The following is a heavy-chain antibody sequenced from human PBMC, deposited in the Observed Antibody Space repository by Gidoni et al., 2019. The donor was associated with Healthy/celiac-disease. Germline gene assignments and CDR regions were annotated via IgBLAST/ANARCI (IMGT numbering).Heavy chain of an antibody. Sequence: EVQLLESGGGLVQPGGSLRLSWPASGLPFSSYAMIWVRQDPGKGLEWVAAISGSGGSTYYADSVKGRFTISRDNSKNTLYLQMNSLRAEDTAVYYCAKDRYCSGGSCHYFDYWGQGTLVTVSS. V-gene: IGHV3-23*01. CDR3: AKDRYCSGGSCHYFDY. CDR1: GLPFSSYA. CDR2: ISGSGGST. D-gene: IGHD2-15*01. J-gene: IGHJ4*02.